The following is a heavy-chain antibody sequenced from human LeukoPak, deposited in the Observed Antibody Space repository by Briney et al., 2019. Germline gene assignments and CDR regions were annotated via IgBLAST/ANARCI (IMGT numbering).Heavy chain of an antibody. D-gene: IGHD3-3*01. CDR3: TDAFGDVFDI. V-gene: IGHV3-74*03. J-gene: IGHJ3*02. Sequence: PGGTLRLSCAASGFTFSRYWMHWVRQAPGKGLVWVSHINSVGSSTTYADFVKGRFTITRDNAKNTLYLQMNSLRVEDTAVYYCTDAFGDVFDIWGQGTMVTVSS. CDR1: GFTFSRYW. CDR2: INSVGSST.